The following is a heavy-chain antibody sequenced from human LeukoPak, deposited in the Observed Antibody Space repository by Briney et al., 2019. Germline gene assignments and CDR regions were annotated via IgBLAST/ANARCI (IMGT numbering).Heavy chain of an antibody. J-gene: IGHJ4*02. D-gene: IGHD6-19*01. CDR1: GFTFSNVW. CDR2: ISSSSSTI. V-gene: IGHV3-48*02. CDR3: ARDVQWLSY. Sequence: GGSLRLSCAASGFTFSNVWMNWVRQSPGKGLEWVSYISSSSSTIYYADSVKGRFTVSRDNAKNSLYLQLNSLRDEDTAVYYCARDVQWLSYWGQGTLVTVSS.